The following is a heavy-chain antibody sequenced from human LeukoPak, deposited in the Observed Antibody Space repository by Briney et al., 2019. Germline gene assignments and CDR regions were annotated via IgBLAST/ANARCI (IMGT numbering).Heavy chain of an antibody. V-gene: IGHV3-11*01. D-gene: IGHD3-22*01. CDR1: GFTFSDYD. J-gene: IGHJ4*02. Sequence: GGSLRLSCSASGFTFSDYDMNWIRQAPGKGLEWVSYIRSDGSTISDADSVKGRFFISRDNARNSLYLQMNSLRAEDTAVYYCARGGRGYYGDFDYWGQGTLVTVSS. CDR3: ARGGRGYYGDFDY. CDR2: IRSDGSTI.